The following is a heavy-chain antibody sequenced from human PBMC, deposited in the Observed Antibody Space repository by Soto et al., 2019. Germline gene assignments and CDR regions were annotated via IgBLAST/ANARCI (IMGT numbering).Heavy chain of an antibody. CDR3: ARADYEILTGSYAMDV. V-gene: IGHV4-4*07. Sequence: SETLSLTYAVSEDFVRSYYWNWIRQPAGKGLEWIGRVSTNGATNYNPSLESRVTMSVDTSKNQFSLKLTSVTAADTAVYFCARADYEILTGSYAMDVWGQGTTVT. D-gene: IGHD3-9*01. CDR2: VSTNGAT. CDR1: EDFVRSYY. J-gene: IGHJ6*02.